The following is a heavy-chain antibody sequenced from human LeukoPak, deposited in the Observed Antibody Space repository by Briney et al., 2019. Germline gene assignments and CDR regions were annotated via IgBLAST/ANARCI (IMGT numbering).Heavy chain of an antibody. CDR2: IYRGDSDT. CDR1: GSPFTSYW. J-gene: IGHJ4*02. Sequence: GGSLKISCQGSGSPFTSYWIGWVRQMPGKGLEWMGIIYRGDSDTRYSPPFQAHVPISADKSISTAYLQWSSLKASDTAMYYCARHCSSTSCPIWHWGQGTLVTVSS. CDR3: ARHCSSTSCPIWH. D-gene: IGHD2-2*01. V-gene: IGHV5-51*01.